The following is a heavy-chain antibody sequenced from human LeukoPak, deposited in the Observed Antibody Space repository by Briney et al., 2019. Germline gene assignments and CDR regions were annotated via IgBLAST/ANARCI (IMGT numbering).Heavy chain of an antibody. D-gene: IGHD5-12*01. J-gene: IGHJ4*02. Sequence: PGGSLRLSCAASGFTFSDSYMSWIRQAPGKGLEWVSYSTSSYTNYAESVKGRFTISRDNAKNSLYLQMNSLGAEDTAVYYCARGIYYFDSWGQGTLVTVSS. CDR2: STSSYT. CDR3: ARGIYYFDS. CDR1: GFTFSDSY. V-gene: IGHV3-11*03.